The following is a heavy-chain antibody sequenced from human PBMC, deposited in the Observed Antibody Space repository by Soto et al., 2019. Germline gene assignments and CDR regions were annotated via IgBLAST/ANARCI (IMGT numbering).Heavy chain of an antibody. V-gene: IGHV3-30-3*01. CDR3: ARDRKGLADFDY. Sequence: QVQLVESGGGVVQPGRSLRLSCAASGFTFSSYAMHWVRQAPGKGLEWVAVISYDGSNKYYADSVKGRFTISRDNSKDTLYLQMNSLRAEDTAVYYCARDRKGLADFDYWGQGTLVTVSS. D-gene: IGHD6-19*01. CDR2: ISYDGSNK. J-gene: IGHJ4*02. CDR1: GFTFSSYA.